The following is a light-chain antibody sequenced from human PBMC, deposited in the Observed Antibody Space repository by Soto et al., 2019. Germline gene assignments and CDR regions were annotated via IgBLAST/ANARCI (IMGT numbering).Light chain of an antibody. CDR2: EAS. V-gene: IGKV1-5*01. CDR3: QFYNSYSWT. CDR1: QFISTW. J-gene: IGKJ1*01. Sequence: DIQMTQSPSTLSASVGDRVTITCRANQFISTWVAWFQQKPGKAPRLLIHEASALESGVPSRFSGSGSGTEFTLSISSLQRDDFATYYCQFYNSYSWTVGQGTKVDSK.